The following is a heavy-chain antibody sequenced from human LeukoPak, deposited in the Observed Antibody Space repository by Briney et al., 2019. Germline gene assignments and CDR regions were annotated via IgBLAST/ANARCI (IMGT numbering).Heavy chain of an antibody. CDR1: GGTFSNYA. CDR2: IIPMFGTP. CDR3: ARANVTFGGITVVWDWFDP. J-gene: IGHJ5*02. D-gene: IGHD3-16*02. V-gene: IGHV1-69*13. Sequence: GASVKVSCKASGGTFSNYAISWVRQAPGQGLEWMGGIIPMFGTPNYAQKFQGRVTITADESTSTAYMELSSLRPEDTAVYYCARANVTFGGITVVWDWFDPWGQGTLVTVSS.